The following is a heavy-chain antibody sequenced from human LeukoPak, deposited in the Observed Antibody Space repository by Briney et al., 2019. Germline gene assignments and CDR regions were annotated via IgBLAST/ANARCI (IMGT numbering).Heavy chain of an antibody. D-gene: IGHD2-2*02. CDR3: AKDQRRGYCSSTSCYIDY. CDR2: ISGSADST. V-gene: IGHV3-23*01. J-gene: IGHJ4*02. CDR1: GFTFSSYA. Sequence: GGSLRLSCAASGFTFSSYAMTWVRQAPGKGLEWVSAISGSADSTYYADSVNGRFTISIDNSKKPLYLQMNRLRAEDTAVYYCAKDQRRGYCSSTSCYIDYWGQGPLVTVSS.